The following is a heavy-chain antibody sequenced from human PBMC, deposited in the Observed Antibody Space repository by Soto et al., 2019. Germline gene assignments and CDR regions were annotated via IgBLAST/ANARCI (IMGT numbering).Heavy chain of an antibody. CDR1: GGAISNYH. J-gene: IGHJ4*02. CDR3: ASIFRGEPPFY. V-gene: IGHV4-59*01. D-gene: IGHD3-10*01. CDR2: IYDSVTT. Sequence: SETLSLTCTVSGGAISNYHWGWIRQPPGKGLEWIGHIYDSVTTNYNPPLKSRVTISVDTSKNQFSLKLNSVTAADTALYFCASIFRGEPPFYWGQGTLVTV.